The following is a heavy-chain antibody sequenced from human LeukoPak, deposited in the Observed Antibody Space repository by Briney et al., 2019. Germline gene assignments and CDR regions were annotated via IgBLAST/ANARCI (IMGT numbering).Heavy chain of an antibody. D-gene: IGHD3-3*01. CDR2: IIPIFGTA. J-gene: IGHJ5*02. CDR1: GGTFSSYA. Sequence: SVKVSCKASGGTFSSYAISWVRQAPGQGLEWMGGIIPIFGTANYAQKFQGRVTITTDESTSTAYMELSSLRSEDTAVYYCARDLLYYDFWSGYYTGFNWFDPWGQGTLVPVSS. V-gene: IGHV1-69*05. CDR3: ARDLLYYDFWSGYYTGFNWFDP.